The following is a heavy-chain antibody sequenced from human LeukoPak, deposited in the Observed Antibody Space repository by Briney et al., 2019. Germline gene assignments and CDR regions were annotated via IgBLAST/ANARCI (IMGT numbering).Heavy chain of an antibody. CDR1: GYTFTSYG. CDR3: ARGATAGRFSLRPTGAYYMDV. CDR2: ISAYNGNT. Sequence: ASVKVSCKASGYTFTSYGISWVRQAPGQGLEWMGWISAYNGNTNYARKLQGRVTMTTDTSTSTAYMELRSLRSEGTAVYYCARGATAGRFSLRPTGAYYMDVWGKGTTVTVSS. V-gene: IGHV1-18*01. D-gene: IGHD6-13*01. J-gene: IGHJ6*03.